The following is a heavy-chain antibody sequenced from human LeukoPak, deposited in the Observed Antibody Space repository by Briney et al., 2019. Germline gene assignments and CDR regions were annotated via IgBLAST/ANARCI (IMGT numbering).Heavy chain of an antibody. Sequence: GGSLRLSCAASGFTFSSYAMSWVRQAPGKGLEWVTALSDDGGTTYYADSVKGRFTISRDNSKNTLYLQMNSLRGDDTAVYHCAKGPSPGYCSSTSCYYGYWGQGTLVTVSS. D-gene: IGHD2-2*01. V-gene: IGHV3-23*01. CDR1: GFTFSSYA. CDR3: AKGPSPGYCSSTSCYYGY. CDR2: LSDDGGTT. J-gene: IGHJ4*02.